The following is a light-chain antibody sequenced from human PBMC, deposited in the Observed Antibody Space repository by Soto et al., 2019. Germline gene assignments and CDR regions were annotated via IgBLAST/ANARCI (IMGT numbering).Light chain of an antibody. CDR3: GAWDSSLSAGV. CDR1: FPNIGENY. CDR2: DNN. J-gene: IGLJ2*01. V-gene: IGLV1-51*01. Sequence: QSVLTQPPSVSAAAGQKVTISCSGSFPNIGENYVSWYQQLPGTAPKLLIYDNNRRPLGIPDRFSGSKSGTSATLGITGLQTGDEADYYCGAWDSSLSAGVFGGGTKLTVL.